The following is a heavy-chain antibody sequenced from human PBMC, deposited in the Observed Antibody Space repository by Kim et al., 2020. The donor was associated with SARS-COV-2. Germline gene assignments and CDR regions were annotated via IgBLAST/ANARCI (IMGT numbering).Heavy chain of an antibody. J-gene: IGHJ6*02. Sequence: ASVKVSCKASDYTFSGYYINWVRQAPGQGLEWMGWINPKNGDTDYAQKFQGRVTMTRDTSISTVYMEVSRVRPDDTAVYYCARDPRGLPRGDGGYYYGLDVWGQGTTVTVSS. CDR3: ARDPRGLPRGDGGYYYGLDV. D-gene: IGHD3-16*01. CDR1: DYTFSGYY. V-gene: IGHV1-2*02. CDR2: INPKNGDT.